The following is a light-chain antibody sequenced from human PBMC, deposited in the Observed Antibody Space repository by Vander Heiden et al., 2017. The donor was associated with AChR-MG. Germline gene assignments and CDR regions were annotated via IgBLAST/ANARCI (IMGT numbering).Light chain of an antibody. J-gene: IGKJ1*01. V-gene: IGKV3-20*01. CDR2: GAS. Sequence: EIVLTQSPGTLSLSPGERATLSCRASQSVSSSYLAWYQQKPGRAPRLLIYGASSRATGIPDRFSGSGSGTDFTLTISRLEPEDFAVYYCQKYDNSPWTFGQGTKVEIK. CDR1: QSVSSSY. CDR3: QKYDNSPWT.